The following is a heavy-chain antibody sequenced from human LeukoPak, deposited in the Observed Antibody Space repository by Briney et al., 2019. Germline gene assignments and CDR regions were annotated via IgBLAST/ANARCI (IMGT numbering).Heavy chain of an antibody. CDR2: IKQDGSEK. Sequence: GGSLRLSCAASGFTFSSYWMSWVRQAPGKGLEWVANIKQDGSEKYYVDSVKGRFTISRDNAKNSLYLQMNSLRAEDTAVYYCARHLYYSSGWLSYYYYYMDVWGKGTTVTVSS. CDR3: ARHLYYSSGWLSYYYYYMDV. D-gene: IGHD6-19*01. V-gene: IGHV3-7*01. CDR1: GFTFSSYW. J-gene: IGHJ6*03.